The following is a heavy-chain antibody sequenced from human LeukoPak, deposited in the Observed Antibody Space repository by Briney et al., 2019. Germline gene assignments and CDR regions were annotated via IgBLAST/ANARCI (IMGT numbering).Heavy chain of an antibody. Sequence: GGSLRLSCAASGFTFSSYWMHWVRQAPGKGLVWVSRINSDGSSTSYADSVKGRFTISRDNAKNTLYLQMNSLRAEDTAVYYCAKDLSITMVRGLPEPFDYWGQGTLVTVSS. V-gene: IGHV3-74*01. J-gene: IGHJ4*02. CDR3: AKDLSITMVRGLPEPFDY. D-gene: IGHD3-10*01. CDR2: INSDGSST. CDR1: GFTFSSYW.